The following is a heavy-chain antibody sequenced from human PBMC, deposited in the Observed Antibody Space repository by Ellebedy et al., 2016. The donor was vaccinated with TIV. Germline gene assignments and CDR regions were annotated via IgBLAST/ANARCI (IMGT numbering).Heavy chain of an antibody. J-gene: IGHJ4*02. CDR1: GYSINSGYY. CDR3: ARDEYGSGSFSRLFDY. CDR2: IYHSGST. D-gene: IGHD3-10*01. V-gene: IGHV4-38-2*02. Sequence: MPSETLSLTCTVSGYSINSGYYWGWIRQPPGRGLEWIGSIYHSGSTYYNPSLKSRVTISVDTSKNQFSLKLSSVTAADTAVYYCARDEYGSGSFSRLFDYWGQGTLVTVSS.